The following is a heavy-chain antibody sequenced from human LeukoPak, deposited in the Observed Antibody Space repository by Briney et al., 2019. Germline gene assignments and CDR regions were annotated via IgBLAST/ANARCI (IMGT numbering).Heavy chain of an antibody. Sequence: GGSLRLSCAASGFTFSDYYMSWIRQAPGKGLEWVSYISSSGSTIYYADSVKGRFTISRDNSKNTLYLQMNSLRAEDAAVYYCAKSHYDSSAYYGATDYWGQGTLVTVSS. CDR1: GFTFSDYY. J-gene: IGHJ4*02. CDR3: AKSHYDSSAYYGATDY. V-gene: IGHV3-11*04. D-gene: IGHD3-22*01. CDR2: ISSSGSTI.